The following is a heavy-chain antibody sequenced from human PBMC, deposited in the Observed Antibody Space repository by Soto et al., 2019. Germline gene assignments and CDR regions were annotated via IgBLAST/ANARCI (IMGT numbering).Heavy chain of an antibody. Sequence: QVQLQESGPELVKPSQTLSLTCSVSGGSITTNGHYWTWIRQHPGQGLEWIAYIYYTGNSYLNPSLKGRLSISGDTSQNQFSLALRSVTAADKAVYYCARDQWGFDSWGQGTLVSVSS. J-gene: IGHJ4*02. CDR2: IYYTGNS. V-gene: IGHV4-31*03. D-gene: IGHD1-26*01. CDR1: GGSITTNGHY. CDR3: ARDQWGFDS.